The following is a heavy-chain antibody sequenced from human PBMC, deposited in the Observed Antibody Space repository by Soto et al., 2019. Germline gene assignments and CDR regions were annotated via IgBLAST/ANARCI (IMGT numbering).Heavy chain of an antibody. CDR3: ARSPRASAGDRMCY. CDR2: ISAYKGNT. CDR1: GYTFTRYG. D-gene: IGHD6-13*01. V-gene: IGHV1-18*01. J-gene: IGHJ4*02. Sequence: QVQLVQSGAEVKKPGASVKVSCKASGYTFTRYGISCVRQAPGQGLAWMGWISAYKGNTNYAQKLEGRATMTTDTSTSTAYIELSSLRSDDTAVYYRARSPRASAGDRMCYWGQGTLVTVSS.